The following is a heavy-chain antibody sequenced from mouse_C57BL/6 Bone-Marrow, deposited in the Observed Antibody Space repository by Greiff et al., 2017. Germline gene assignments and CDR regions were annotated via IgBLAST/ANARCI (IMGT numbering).Heavy chain of an antibody. CDR3: ARAGTGYAMDY. CDR2: IHPRDGSI. D-gene: IGHD3-3*01. J-gene: IGHJ4*01. V-gene: IGHV1-85*01. CDR1: GYTFTSYD. Sequence: QVQLKQSGPELVKPGASVKLSCKASGYTFTSYDINWVKQRPGQGLEWSGWIHPRDGSIRYNEKFKGKGTLTVDTSSSTAYMELHSLTSEDSAVYFCARAGTGYAMDYWGQGTSGTVSS.